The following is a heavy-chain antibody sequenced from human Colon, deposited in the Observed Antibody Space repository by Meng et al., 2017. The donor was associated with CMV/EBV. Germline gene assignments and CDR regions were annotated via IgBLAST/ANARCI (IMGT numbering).Heavy chain of an antibody. J-gene: IGHJ3*02. CDR3: ARYGVGATLVSAFDS. Sequence: GKSLRLSCAASGFTFRNHAMSWVRQAPGKGLEWVSVIYAGGRSTYFADSVKGRFIISRDNAKNSVYLQMNSLRPEDTAVYYCARYGVGATLVSAFDSWGQGTMVTVSS. V-gene: IGHV3-23*03. D-gene: IGHD1-26*01. CDR1: GFTFRNHA. CDR2: IYAGGRST.